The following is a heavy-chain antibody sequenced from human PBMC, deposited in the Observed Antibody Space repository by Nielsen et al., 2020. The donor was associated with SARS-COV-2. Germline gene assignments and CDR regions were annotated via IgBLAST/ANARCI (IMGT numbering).Heavy chain of an antibody. J-gene: IGHJ3*02. CDR3: ARSRILGAARPYAFDI. V-gene: IGHV5-51*01. CDR1: GYSFTSYW. CDR2: IYPGDSDT. D-gene: IGHD6-6*01. Sequence: GESLKISCKGSGYSFTSYWIGWVRQMPGKGLEWMGIIYPGDSDTRYSPSFQGQVTISADKSISTAYLQWSSLKASDTAMYYCARSRILGAARPYAFDIWGQGTMVTVSS.